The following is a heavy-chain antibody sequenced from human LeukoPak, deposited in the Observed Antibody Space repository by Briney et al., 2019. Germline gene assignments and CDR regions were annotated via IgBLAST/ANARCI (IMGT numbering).Heavy chain of an antibody. D-gene: IGHD2-2*01. CDR2: IYTSGST. V-gene: IGHV4-4*07. J-gene: IGHJ4*02. Sequence: SETLSLTCTVSGGSISSYYWSWIRQPAGKGLEWIGRIYTSGSTNYNPSLKSRVTISVDKSKNQFSLKLSSVTAADTAVYYCATNRLGYCSSSTCPHFDYWGQGTLVTVSS. CDR1: GGSISSYY. CDR3: ATNRLGYCSSSTCPHFDY.